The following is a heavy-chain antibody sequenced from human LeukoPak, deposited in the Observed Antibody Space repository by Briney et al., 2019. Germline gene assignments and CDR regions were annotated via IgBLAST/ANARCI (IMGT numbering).Heavy chain of an antibody. V-gene: IGHV3-30*18. J-gene: IGHJ4*02. CDR3: AKPGGRSFDY. CDR2: ISYDGASK. CDR1: GFTFSSYG. D-gene: IGHD3-16*01. Sequence: QSGGSLRLSCAASGFTFSSYGMHWVRQAPGKGLEWVAVISYDGASKNYVDSVKGRFTISRDNSKNTLYLQMSSLRPEDTALYYCAKPGGRSFDYWGQGTLVTVSS.